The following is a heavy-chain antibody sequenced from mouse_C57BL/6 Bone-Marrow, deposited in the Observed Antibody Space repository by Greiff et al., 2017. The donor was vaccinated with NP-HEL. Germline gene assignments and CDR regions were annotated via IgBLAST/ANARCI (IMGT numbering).Heavy chain of an antibody. D-gene: IGHD1-1*01. Sequence: EVQLQESGPGLVKPSQSLSLTCSVTGYSITSGYYWNWIRQFPGNKLEWMGYISYDGSNNYNPSLKNRISITRDTSKNQFFLKLNSVTTEDTATYYCARDGYYYGSRSNYWGQGTTLTVSS. J-gene: IGHJ2*01. V-gene: IGHV3-6*01. CDR3: ARDGYYYGSRSNY. CDR2: ISYDGSN. CDR1: GYSITSGYY.